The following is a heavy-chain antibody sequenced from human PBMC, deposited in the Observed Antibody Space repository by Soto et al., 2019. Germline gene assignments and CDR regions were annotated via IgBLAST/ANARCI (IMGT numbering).Heavy chain of an antibody. J-gene: IGHJ6*03. D-gene: IGHD3-3*01. CDR3: AREINYDFWSDQGSYMDV. CDR2: ISSSSSTI. V-gene: IGHV3-48*01. CDR1: GFTFSSYS. Sequence: GGSLRLSCAASGFTFSSYSMNWVRQAPGKGLEWVSYISSSSSTIYYADSVKGRFTISRDNAKNSLYLQMNSLRAEDTAVYYCAREINYDFWSDQGSYMDVWGKGTTVTVSS.